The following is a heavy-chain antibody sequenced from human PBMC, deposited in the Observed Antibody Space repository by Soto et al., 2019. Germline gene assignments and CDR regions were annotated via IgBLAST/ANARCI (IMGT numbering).Heavy chain of an antibody. CDR3: ARAPTVRGVTYFDY. D-gene: IGHD3-10*01. CDR1: GGTFSSYT. J-gene: IGHJ4*02. V-gene: IGHV1-69*02. Sequence: QVQLVQSGAEVKKPGSSVKVSCKASGGTFSSYTISWVRQAPGQGLEWMGRIIPILGIANYAQKFQGRVTITADKSTSTAYMELSSLRSEDTAVYYCARAPTVRGVTYFDYWGQGTLVTVSS. CDR2: IIPILGIA.